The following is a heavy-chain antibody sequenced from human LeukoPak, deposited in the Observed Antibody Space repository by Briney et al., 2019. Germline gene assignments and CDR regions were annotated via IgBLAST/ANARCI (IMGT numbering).Heavy chain of an antibody. CDR1: GGSFSGYY. D-gene: IGHD3-10*01. J-gene: IGHJ5*02. CDR2: INHSGST. V-gene: IGHV4-34*01. Sequence: SETLSLTCAVYGGSFSGYYWSWIRQPPGKGLEWIGEINHSGSTNYNPSLKSRVTISVDTSKNQFSLKLSSVTAADTAVYYCARGRGWFGELRKRWFDRWGQGTLVTVSS. CDR3: ARGRGWFGELRKRWFDR.